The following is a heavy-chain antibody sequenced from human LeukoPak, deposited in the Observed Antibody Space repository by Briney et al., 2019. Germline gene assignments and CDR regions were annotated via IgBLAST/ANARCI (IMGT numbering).Heavy chain of an antibody. CDR2: ISSSSSYI. J-gene: IGHJ4*02. CDR3: ARFRGLIPADY. CDR1: GFTFSSYS. Sequence: GGSLRLSCAASGFTFSSYSMNWVRQAPGKGLEWVSSISSSSSYIYYADSVKGRFTISRDNAKNSLYLQMNSLRAEDTAVYYCARFRGLIPADYWGQGTLVTVSS. V-gene: IGHV3-21*01. D-gene: IGHD3-10*01.